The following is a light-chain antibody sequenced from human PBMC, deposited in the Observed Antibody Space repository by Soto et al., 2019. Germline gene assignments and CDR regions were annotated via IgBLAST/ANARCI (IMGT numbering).Light chain of an antibody. CDR1: NIGSKS. CDR2: RDN. CDR3: QVWDSSTVV. Sequence: SYELTQPLSVSVALGQTARITCGGNNIGSKSVQWYQQKPGQAPVLVIYRDNNRPSGIPGRFSGSNSGNTATLTISRAQAGDESDYYCQVWDSSTVVFGGGTKLTVL. J-gene: IGLJ2*01. V-gene: IGLV3-9*01.